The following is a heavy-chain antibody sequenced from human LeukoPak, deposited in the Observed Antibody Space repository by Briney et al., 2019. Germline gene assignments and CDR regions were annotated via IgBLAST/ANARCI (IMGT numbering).Heavy chain of an antibody. CDR2: IYYSGST. V-gene: IGHV4-59*01. CDR1: GGSISSYY. D-gene: IGHD1-14*01. Sequence: SETLSLTCTVSGGSISSYYWSWIRQPPGRGLEWIGYIYYSGSTNYNPSLKSRVTISVDTSKNQFSLKLSSVTAADTAVYYCARLPERKGWFDPWGQGTLVTVSS. J-gene: IGHJ5*02. CDR3: ARLPERKGWFDP.